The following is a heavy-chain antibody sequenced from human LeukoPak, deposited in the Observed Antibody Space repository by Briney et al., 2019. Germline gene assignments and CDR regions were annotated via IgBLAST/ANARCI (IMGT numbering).Heavy chain of an antibody. CDR1: GFTFDDYA. J-gene: IGHJ3*02. Sequence: PGRSLRLSCAASGFTFDDYAMHWVRQAPGKGLEWVSGISWNSGSIGYADSVKGRFTISRDNAKNSLYLQMNSLRVEDTAFYYCAREGLYSGSSTGAFDIWGQGTMVTVSS. V-gene: IGHV3-9*01. CDR3: AREGLYSGSSTGAFDI. CDR2: ISWNSGSI. D-gene: IGHD1-26*01.